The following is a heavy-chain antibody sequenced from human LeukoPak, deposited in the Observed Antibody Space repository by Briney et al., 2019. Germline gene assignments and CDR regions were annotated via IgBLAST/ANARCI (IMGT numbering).Heavy chain of an antibody. J-gene: IGHJ4*02. CDR1: GFTFSSYW. CDR3: AKDPALLRYFEYPDY. D-gene: IGHD3-9*01. V-gene: IGHV3-7*01. CDR2: IKQDGSEK. Sequence: PGGSLRLSCAASGFTFSSYWMSWVRQAPGKGLEWVANIKQDGSEKYYVDSVKGRFTISRDNAKNSLYLQMNSLRAEDTAVYYCAKDPALLRYFEYPDYWGQGTLVTVSS.